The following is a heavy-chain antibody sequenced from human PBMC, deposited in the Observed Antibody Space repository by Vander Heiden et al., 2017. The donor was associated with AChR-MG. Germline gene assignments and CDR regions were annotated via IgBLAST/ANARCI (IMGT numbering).Heavy chain of an antibody. CDR3: AHLTRTHSYYDYIWGSYRFYAFDI. J-gene: IGHJ3*02. V-gene: IGHV2-5*02. D-gene: IGHD3-16*02. Sequence: QITLKESGPTLVTPTQTLTLTCTFSGLSLSTSGVGVGWLRQPPGKALEWLALIYWDDDKRYSPSLKSRLTITKDTSKNQVVLTMTNMDPVDTATYYCAHLTRTHSYYDYIWGSYRFYAFDIWGQGTMVTVSS. CDR1: GLSLSTSGVG. CDR2: IYWDDDK.